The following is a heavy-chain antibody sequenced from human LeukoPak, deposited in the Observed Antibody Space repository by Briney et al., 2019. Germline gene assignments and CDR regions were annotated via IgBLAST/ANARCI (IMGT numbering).Heavy chain of an antibody. D-gene: IGHD3-10*01. CDR1: GYTFSNYG. V-gene: IGHV1-18*01. CDR3: ARVGHYYGSGSSYTYYYYYMDV. Sequence: ASVKVSCRASGYTFSNYGIGWVRQAPGQGLEWIGWISLYNGDTNYAQKFQGRVTITRNTSISTAYMELSSLRSEDTALYYCARVGHYYGSGSSYTYYYYYMDVWGKGTAVTVSS. CDR2: ISLYNGDT. J-gene: IGHJ6*03.